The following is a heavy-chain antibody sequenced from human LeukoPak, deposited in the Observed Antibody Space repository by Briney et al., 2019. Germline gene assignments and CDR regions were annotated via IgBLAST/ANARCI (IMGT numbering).Heavy chain of an antibody. CDR1: GFTFSSCA. D-gene: IGHD6-13*01. V-gene: IGHV3-23*01. CDR2: ISGSGGST. Sequence: GGSLRLSCAASGFTFSSCAMSWVRQAPGKGLEWVSAISGSGGSTYYADSVKGRFTISRDNSKNTLYLQMNSLRAEDTAVYYCAKSRGSSWTYDAFDIWGQGTMVTVSS. CDR3: AKSRGSSWTYDAFDI. J-gene: IGHJ3*02.